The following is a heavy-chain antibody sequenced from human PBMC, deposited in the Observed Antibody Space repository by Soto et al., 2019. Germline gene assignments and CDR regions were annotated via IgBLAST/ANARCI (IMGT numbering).Heavy chain of an antibody. CDR2: IYYRGNT. CDR3: ARASFVVPHYGVDV. V-gene: IGHV4-31*03. D-gene: IGHD2-15*01. Sequence: QVQLQESGPGLVKPSQTLSLTCIVSGGSFSSGGYYWSWIRQHPGKGLEWIGYIYYRGNTYYNPSLKSRVTISVDTSKNQFSLKLSSVTAADTAVYYCARASFVVPHYGVDVWGQGTTVTVSS. CDR1: GGSFSSGGYY. J-gene: IGHJ6*02.